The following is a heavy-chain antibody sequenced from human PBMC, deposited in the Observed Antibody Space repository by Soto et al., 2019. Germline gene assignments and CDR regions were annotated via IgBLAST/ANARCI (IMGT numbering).Heavy chain of an antibody. V-gene: IGHV1-18*01. Sequence: QVQLVQSGAEVKKPGASVKVSCKASGYTFTSYGISWVRQSAGQGLEWMGWISGYNGNTKYAQKLQGRVTMTTDTSTSTACMELRSLRSDDTAVYYCARDLGGQIVDYWGQGTLVTVSS. D-gene: IGHD1-26*01. CDR3: ARDLGGQIVDY. CDR1: GYTFTSYG. J-gene: IGHJ4*02. CDR2: ISGYNGNT.